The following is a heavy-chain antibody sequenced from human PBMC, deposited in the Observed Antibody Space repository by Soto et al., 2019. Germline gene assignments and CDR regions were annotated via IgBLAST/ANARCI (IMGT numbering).Heavy chain of an antibody. J-gene: IGHJ5*02. CDR1: GDSIGGVGY. Sequence: SETLSLTCTVSGDSIGGVGYWSWIRQFPGRGLEWIGCISSSGSTYYNPALTNRISLSLDTSQNQFSLKLLSVTAADTAIYYCARSGVTGIVIPSHWFDPWGQGTLVTVSS. V-gene: IGHV4-31*03. CDR2: ISSSGST. D-gene: IGHD2-21*02. CDR3: ARSGVTGIVIPSHWFDP.